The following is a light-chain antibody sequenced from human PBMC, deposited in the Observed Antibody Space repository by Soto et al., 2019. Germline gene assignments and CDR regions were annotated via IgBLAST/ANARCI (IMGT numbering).Light chain of an antibody. CDR3: QQSYSTPWT. Sequence: DIQMTQSPSSLSASVGDRVTITCRASQSISSYLNWYQQKPGKAPKLLIYAASSLQSGVPSRFIGRGSGTDFTLTISSLQPEDFATYYCQQSYSTPWTFGQGTKVEIK. CDR2: AAS. J-gene: IGKJ1*01. CDR1: QSISSY. V-gene: IGKV1-39*01.